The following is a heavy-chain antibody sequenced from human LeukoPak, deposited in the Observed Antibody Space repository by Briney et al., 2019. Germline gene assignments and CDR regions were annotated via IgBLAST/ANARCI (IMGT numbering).Heavy chain of an antibody. CDR3: ARSSNWNLGYFDY. J-gene: IGHJ4*02. D-gene: IGHD1-7*01. Sequence: SVKVSCKASGGTFSSYAISWVRQAPGQGLEWMGGIISIFGTANYAQKFQGRVTITTDESTSTAYMELSSLRPEDTAVYYCARSSNWNLGYFDYWGQGTPVTVSS. V-gene: IGHV1-69*05. CDR2: IISIFGTA. CDR1: GGTFSSYA.